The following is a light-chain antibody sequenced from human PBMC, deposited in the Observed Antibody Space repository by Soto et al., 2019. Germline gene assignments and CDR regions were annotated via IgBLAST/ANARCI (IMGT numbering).Light chain of an antibody. Sequence: SYELTQPPSVSVSPGQTASITCSGDKLGDQYACWYQLKPGQSPVLVIYQDSKRPSGIPERFSGSNSGNTATLTISGTQAMDEADYYCQAWDTSTARVVFGGGTKVTVL. CDR3: QAWDTSTARVV. V-gene: IGLV3-1*01. CDR1: KLGDQY. CDR2: QDS. J-gene: IGLJ2*01.